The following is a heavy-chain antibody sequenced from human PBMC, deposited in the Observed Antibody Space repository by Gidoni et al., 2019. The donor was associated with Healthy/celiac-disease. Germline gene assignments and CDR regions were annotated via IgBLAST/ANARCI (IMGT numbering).Heavy chain of an antibody. D-gene: IGHD1-7*01. J-gene: IGHJ3*02. CDR1: GVTFSSYA. CDR3: ANPAGITGTDDAFDI. Sequence: EVQLLESGGGLVQPGGSLRISCAAPGVTFSSYAMSWVRQAPGKGLEWVSAISGSGGSTYYADSVEGRFTISRDNSKNTLYLQMNSLRAEDTAVYYCANPAGITGTDDAFDIWGQGTMVTVSS. CDR2: ISGSGGST. V-gene: IGHV3-23*01.